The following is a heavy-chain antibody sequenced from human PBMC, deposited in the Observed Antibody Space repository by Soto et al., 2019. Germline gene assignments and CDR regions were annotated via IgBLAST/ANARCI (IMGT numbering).Heavy chain of an antibody. V-gene: IGHV3-48*03. CDR1: RFTFSTYE. D-gene: IGHD2-2*01. CDR2: ISTSGSTV. CDR3: VRYCSTTLCNGVATRTFVY. J-gene: IGHJ4*02. Sequence: GGSLRLSCAASRFTFSTYEMNWVRQAPGKGLEWVSYISTSGSTVYYADSVKGRFTISRDNTRNSLYLQMNSLRDEDTALYYCVRYCSTTLCNGVATRTFVYWGQGTLVTVSS.